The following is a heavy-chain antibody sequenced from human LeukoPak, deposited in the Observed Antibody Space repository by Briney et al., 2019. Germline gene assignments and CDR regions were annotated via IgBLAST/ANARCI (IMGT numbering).Heavy chain of an antibody. CDR3: ARAAAVRGVINSYYYYYYMDV. D-gene: IGHD3-10*01. CDR1: GFTFSSYE. V-gene: IGHV3-48*03. Sequence: GGSLRLSCAASGFTFSSYEMNWVRQAPGRGLEWISYISSSGSSIYYADSVKGRFTISRDNAKNSLYLQMNSLRAEDTAVYYCARAAAVRGVINSYYYYYYMDVWGKGTTVTISS. CDR2: ISSSGSSI. J-gene: IGHJ6*03.